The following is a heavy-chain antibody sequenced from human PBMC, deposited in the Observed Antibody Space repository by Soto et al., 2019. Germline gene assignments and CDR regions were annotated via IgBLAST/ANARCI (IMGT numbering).Heavy chain of an antibody. CDR2: ISAYNGNT. V-gene: IGHV1-18*01. CDR1: GYTFTSYG. CDR3: ARGPYYYGSGSYYWGDY. D-gene: IGHD3-10*01. Sequence: ASVKVSCKASGYTFTSYGITWARQAPGQGLEWMGWISAYNGNTNYAQKVQGRVTMTTDTSTRTAYMELRTLISDDTAVYYCARGPYYYGSGSYYWGDYWGQGTLVTVSS. J-gene: IGHJ4*02.